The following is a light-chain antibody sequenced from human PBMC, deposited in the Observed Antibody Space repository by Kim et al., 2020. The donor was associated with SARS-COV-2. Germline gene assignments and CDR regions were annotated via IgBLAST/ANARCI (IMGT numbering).Light chain of an antibody. CDR1: NIGSKS. V-gene: IGLV3-21*03. Sequence: PGKTARITCGGNNIGSKSVHGYQQKPGQAPVLVIYDDTDRPSGIPERFSGSNSANTATLTMSRVEAGDEADYYCQLWDSSSYHWVFGGGTKLTVL. CDR2: DDT. CDR3: QLWDSSSYHWV. J-gene: IGLJ3*02.